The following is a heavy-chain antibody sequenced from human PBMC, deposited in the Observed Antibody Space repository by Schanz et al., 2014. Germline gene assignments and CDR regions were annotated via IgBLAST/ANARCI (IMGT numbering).Heavy chain of an antibody. CDR2: ISYDGSKK. CDR1: GFTFSDYW. Sequence: EVQLVESGGGLVQPGGSLRLSCTASGFTFSDYWMSWVRQAPGKGLEWVGVISYDGSKKSYADSVKGRFTVSRDNAKNSVYLQMNGLRVEDTAVYYCVRERTNYGGNSYFFDHWGQGTLVTVSS. J-gene: IGHJ4*02. D-gene: IGHD2-21*02. CDR3: VRERTNYGGNSYFFDH. V-gene: IGHV3-7*01.